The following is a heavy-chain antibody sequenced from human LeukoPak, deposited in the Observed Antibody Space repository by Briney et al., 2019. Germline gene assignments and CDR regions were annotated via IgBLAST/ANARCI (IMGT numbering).Heavy chain of an antibody. Sequence: ASVKVSCKASGYTFTDYYIHWVRQAPGQGLEWMGWINPNSGGTNYAQKFQGRVTMTRDTSISTAYMEVDRLTSDDTAVYYCAGVAQSYSSTWYECAFDIWGQGTKVTVSS. CDR1: GYTFTDYY. D-gene: IGHD6-13*01. V-gene: IGHV1-2*02. J-gene: IGHJ3*02. CDR2: INPNSGGT. CDR3: AGVAQSYSSTWYECAFDI.